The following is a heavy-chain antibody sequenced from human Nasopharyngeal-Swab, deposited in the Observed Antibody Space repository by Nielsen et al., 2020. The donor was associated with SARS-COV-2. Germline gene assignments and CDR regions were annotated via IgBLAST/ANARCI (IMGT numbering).Heavy chain of an antibody. Sequence: GESLKISCIGFGYSFANHWIGRVRQKPGKGLEWMGSIYPGHSDTRYSPAFHGRVIISADKSINAAYLQWTSLRASDTAVYYCARRAARDGYNYEVDPWGQGTLVTVSS. V-gene: IGHV5-51*01. CDR3: ARRAARDGYNYEVDP. D-gene: IGHD5-24*01. J-gene: IGHJ5*02. CDR1: GYSFANHW. CDR2: IYPGHSDT.